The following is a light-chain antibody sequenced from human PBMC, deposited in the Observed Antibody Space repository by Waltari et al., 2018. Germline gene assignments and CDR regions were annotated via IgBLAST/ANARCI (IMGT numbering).Light chain of an antibody. Sequence: SYVLTQAPSMSVAPGQTARITCVGNSLGSKSVNWYQQKPGQAPVLAVYGDSNRPPGYPGRFSAPSSGSTATLTISWVEVGDEADYYCQVWDKSSYQAAFGGGTRLTVL. V-gene: IGLV3-21*02. CDR3: QVWDKSSYQAA. CDR2: GDS. J-gene: IGLJ2*01. CDR1: SLGSKS.